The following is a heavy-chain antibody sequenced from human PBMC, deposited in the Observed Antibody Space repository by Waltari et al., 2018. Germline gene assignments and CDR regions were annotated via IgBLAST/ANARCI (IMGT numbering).Heavy chain of an antibody. D-gene: IGHD6-13*01. CDR1: GGSISSSNW. J-gene: IGHJ6*02. Sequence: QVQLQESGPGLVKPSGTLSLTCAVSGGSISSSNWWSWVRQPPGKGLEWIGEIYHSGSTNYNPSLKSRVTISVDKSKNQFSLKLSSVTAADTAVYYCARDISLAAAGTKANYYYGMDVWGQGTTVTVSS. V-gene: IGHV4-4*02. CDR2: IYHSGST. CDR3: ARDISLAAAGTKANYYYGMDV.